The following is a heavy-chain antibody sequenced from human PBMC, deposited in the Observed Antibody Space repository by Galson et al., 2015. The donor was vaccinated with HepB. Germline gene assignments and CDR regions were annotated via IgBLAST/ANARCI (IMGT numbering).Heavy chain of an antibody. V-gene: IGHV3-23*01. Sequence: SLRLSCAASGFTFINYAMSWVRQAPGKGLEWVSSISDTGETIYYADSVRGRFAISRDNSRNTVSLQMSSLRTEDTAVYYCVGYSTSVTQDDYWGQGTLVTVSS. J-gene: IGHJ4*02. CDR2: ISDTGETI. CDR3: VGYSTSVTQDDY. D-gene: IGHD2-15*01. CDR1: GFTFINYA.